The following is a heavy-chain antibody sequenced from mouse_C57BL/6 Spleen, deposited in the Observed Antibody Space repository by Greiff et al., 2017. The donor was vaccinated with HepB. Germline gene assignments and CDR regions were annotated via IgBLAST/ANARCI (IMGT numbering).Heavy chain of an antibody. J-gene: IGHJ1*03. D-gene: IGHD1-1*01. V-gene: IGHV1-61*01. CDR3: ARPVTTGVAGGYFDV. CDR1: GYTFTSYW. CDR2: IYPSDSET. Sequence: VQLQQPGAELVRPGSSVKLSCKASGYTFTSYWMDWVKQRPGQGLEWIGNIYPSDSETHYNQKFKDKATLTVDKSSSTAYMQLSSLTSEDSAVYYCARPVTTGVAGGYFDVWGTGTTVTVSS.